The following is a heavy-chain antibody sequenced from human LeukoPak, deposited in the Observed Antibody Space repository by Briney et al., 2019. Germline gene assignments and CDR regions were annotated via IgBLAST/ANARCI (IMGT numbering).Heavy chain of an antibody. CDR2: ISGSGGST. D-gene: IGHD4-23*01. V-gene: IGHV3-23*01. CDR3: AKSDHDYGGNGDDY. CDR1: GFTFSSYA. Sequence: PGGSLRLSCAASGFTFSSYAMSWVRQAPGKGLEWVSAISGSGGSTYYADSVKGRFTISRDNSKNTLYLQMNSLRAEGTAVYYCAKSDHDYGGNGDDYWGQGTLVTVSS. J-gene: IGHJ4*02.